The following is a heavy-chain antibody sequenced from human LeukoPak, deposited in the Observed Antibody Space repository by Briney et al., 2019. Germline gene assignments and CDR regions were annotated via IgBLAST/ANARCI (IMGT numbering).Heavy chain of an antibody. J-gene: IGHJ3*01. CDR1: GFTFSSYA. CDR2: VNDGGDNT. Sequence: GGSLRLSCSASGFTFSSYAMSWVRQAPGKGLEWVSSVNDGGDNTYYADYLRGRFTVSRDNAKNTLYLQMNSLRGEDTAVYYCVRSGFCSGADCRGAFDVWGQGTVVTVSS. V-gene: IGHV3-23*01. CDR3: VRSGFCSGADCRGAFDV. D-gene: IGHD2-15*01.